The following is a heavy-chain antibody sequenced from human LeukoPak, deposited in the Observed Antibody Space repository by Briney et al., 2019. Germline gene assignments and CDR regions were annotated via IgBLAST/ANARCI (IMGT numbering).Heavy chain of an antibody. CDR3: ASGARVADLDY. V-gene: IGHV3-21*01. Sequence: GGSLRLSCAASGFTFSSYSMNWVRQAPGKGLEWVSSISSSSSYIYYADSVRGRFTISRDNAKNSLYLQMNSLRAEDTAVYYCASGARVADLDYWGQGTLVTVSS. CDR2: ISSSSSYI. D-gene: IGHD4/OR15-4a*01. J-gene: IGHJ4*02. CDR1: GFTFSSYS.